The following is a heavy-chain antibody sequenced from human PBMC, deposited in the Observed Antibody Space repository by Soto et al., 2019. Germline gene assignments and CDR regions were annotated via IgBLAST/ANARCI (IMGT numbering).Heavy chain of an antibody. Sequence: ASVKVSCKASGYTFTSYAMHWVRQAPGQRLEWMGWINAGNGNTKYSQKFQGRVTITRDTSASTXYMELSSLRSXXTXVXXXXXDPVLYGDYYYYYMDVWGKGTTVTVSS. CDR2: INAGNGNT. V-gene: IGHV1-3*01. CDR3: XXDPVLYGDYYYYYMDV. D-gene: IGHD4-17*01. CDR1: GYTFTSYA. J-gene: IGHJ6*03.